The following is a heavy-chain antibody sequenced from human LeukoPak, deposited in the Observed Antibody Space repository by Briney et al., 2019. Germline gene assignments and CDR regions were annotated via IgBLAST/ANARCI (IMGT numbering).Heavy chain of an antibody. Sequence: PGGSLRLSCAASGFTFSDYWMHWVRQAPGKGLVWVSRISGDGSSTADADSVRGRFTISRDNAKNTLYLQMTSLRAEDTAMYFCARDPGDSGRPYVSKWIDYWGQGTLVTVSS. V-gene: IGHV3-74*01. CDR3: ARDPGDSGRPYVSKWIDY. CDR2: ISGDGSST. CDR1: GFTFSDYW. J-gene: IGHJ4*02. D-gene: IGHD6-19*01.